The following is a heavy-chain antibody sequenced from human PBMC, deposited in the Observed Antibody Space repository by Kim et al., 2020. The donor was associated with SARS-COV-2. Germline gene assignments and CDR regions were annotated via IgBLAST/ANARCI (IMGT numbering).Heavy chain of an antibody. CDR3: ARAVWSSSSWYYYYYGMDV. V-gene: IGHV1-18*01. Sequence: ASVKVSCKASGYTFTSYGISWVRQAPGQGLEWMGWISAYNGNTNYAQKLQGRVTMTTDTSTSTAYMELRSLRSDDTAVYYCARAVWSSSSWYYYYYGMDVWGQGTTVTVSS. D-gene: IGHD6-13*01. CDR2: ISAYNGNT. J-gene: IGHJ6*02. CDR1: GYTFTSYG.